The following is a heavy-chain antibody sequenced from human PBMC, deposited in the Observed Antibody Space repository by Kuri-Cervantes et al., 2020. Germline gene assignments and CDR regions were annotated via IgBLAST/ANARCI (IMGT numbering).Heavy chain of an antibody. CDR3: ARGRGLTDYGAHGGVFDY. Sequence: LRLSCTVSGGSISSYYWSRIRQPPGKGLEWIGRIYTSGSTNYNPSLKSRVTMSVDTSKNQFSLKLSSVTAADTAVYYCARGRGLTDYGAHGGVFDYWGQGTLVTVSS. J-gene: IGHJ4*02. D-gene: IGHD4-17*01. V-gene: IGHV4-4*07. CDR1: GGSISSYY. CDR2: IYTSGST.